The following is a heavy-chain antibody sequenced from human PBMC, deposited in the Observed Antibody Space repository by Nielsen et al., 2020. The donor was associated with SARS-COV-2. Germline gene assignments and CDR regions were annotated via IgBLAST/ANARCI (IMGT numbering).Heavy chain of an antibody. Sequence: GESLKISCEASGYSLSSYWIAWVRQRPGKGLEWMGIIYPGDSETKYSPSFQGQVTMSVDKSLRTAYLQWHTLKASDTAMYYCARRHMIPFGAGTYHFDFWGQGTLVTVSS. CDR1: GYSLSSYW. CDR2: IYPGDSET. D-gene: IGHD3-16*01. CDR3: ARRHMIPFGAGTYHFDF. V-gene: IGHV5-51*01. J-gene: IGHJ4*02.